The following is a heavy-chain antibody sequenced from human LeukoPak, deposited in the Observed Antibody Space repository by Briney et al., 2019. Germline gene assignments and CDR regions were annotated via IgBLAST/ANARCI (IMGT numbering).Heavy chain of an antibody. CDR1: GYTLTSYY. V-gene: IGHV1-46*01. J-gene: IGHJ6*03. Sequence: ASVKVSCKASGYTLTSYYMHWVRQAPGQGLEWMGIINPSGGSTSYAQKFQGRVTMTRDTSTSTVYMELSSLRSEDTAVYYCARTPSLVGQDYYYYYMDVWGKGTTVTVSS. D-gene: IGHD6-6*01. CDR2: INPSGGST. CDR3: ARTPSLVGQDYYYYYMDV.